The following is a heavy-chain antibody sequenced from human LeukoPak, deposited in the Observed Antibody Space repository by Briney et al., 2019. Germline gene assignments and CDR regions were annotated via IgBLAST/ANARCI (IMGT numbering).Heavy chain of an antibody. Sequence: SVKVSCKASGYTFTVYNIHWVRQAPGQGLEWMGRINPSGGSTIYAQKFQGRVTMTSDTSTTTVYMEMNSLRPEDTAVYSCARRYSGYGFGYWGQGTLVTVSS. CDR1: GYTFTVYN. CDR3: ARRYSGYGFGY. D-gene: IGHD5-12*01. J-gene: IGHJ4*02. CDR2: INPSGGST. V-gene: IGHV1-46*01.